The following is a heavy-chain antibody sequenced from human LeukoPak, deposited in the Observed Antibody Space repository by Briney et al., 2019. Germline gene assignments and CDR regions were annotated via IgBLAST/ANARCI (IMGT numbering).Heavy chain of an antibody. J-gene: IGHJ3*02. D-gene: IGHD2-21*02. CDR1: GFTFDDYT. V-gene: IGHV3-43*01. CDR3: ARRSYCGGDCYGSDAFDI. CDR2: ISWDGGDT. Sequence: GGSLRLSCAASGFTFDDYTMHWVRQAPGKGLEWVSLISWDGGDTYYADSVKGRFTISRDNAKNSLYLQMNSLRAEDTAVYYCARRSYCGGDCYGSDAFDIWGQGTMVTVSS.